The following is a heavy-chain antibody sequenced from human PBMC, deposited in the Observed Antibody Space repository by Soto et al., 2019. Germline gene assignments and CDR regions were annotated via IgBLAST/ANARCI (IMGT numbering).Heavy chain of an antibody. J-gene: IGHJ3*01. D-gene: IGHD1-26*01. V-gene: IGHV4-4*07. CDR1: GGSISSYY. CDR2: VYTSGST. Sequence: QVQLQESGPGLVKPSEPLSLTCNVAGGSISSYYWSWVRQPAGRALEWIGRVYTSGSTNYNPSLKSRVTISVDTSKTQFSLKLSSVTAADTGVYYCARVRRTVGGLTLGAFDVWGQGTMVTVSS. CDR3: ARVRRTVGGLTLGAFDV.